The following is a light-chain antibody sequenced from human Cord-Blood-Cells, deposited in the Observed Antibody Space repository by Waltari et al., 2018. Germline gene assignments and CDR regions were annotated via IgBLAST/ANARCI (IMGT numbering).Light chain of an antibody. V-gene: IGLV2-14*01. CDR2: EVS. CDR1: SSNIGSNY. Sequence: QSVLTQPPSASGTPGQRVTISCSGSSSNIGSNYVYWYQQHPGKAPKLMIYEVSKRPSGVSNRFSGSKSGNTASLTISGLQAEDEADYYCSSYTSSSTWVFGGGTKLTVL. J-gene: IGLJ3*02. CDR3: SSYTSSSTWV.